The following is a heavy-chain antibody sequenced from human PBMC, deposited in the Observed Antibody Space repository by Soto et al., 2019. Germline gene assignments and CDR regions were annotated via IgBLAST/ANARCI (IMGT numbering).Heavy chain of an antibody. CDR3: ARDRYGSGSYQH. V-gene: IGHV4-31*03. Sequence: PSETLSLTCTVSGGSISSGGYYWSWIRQHPGKGLEWIGYIYYSGSTYYNPSLKSRVTISVDTSKNQFSLKLSSVTAADTAVYYCARDRYGSGSYQHWGQGTLVTVSS. CDR2: IYYSGST. J-gene: IGHJ1*01. D-gene: IGHD3-10*01. CDR1: GGSISSGGYY.